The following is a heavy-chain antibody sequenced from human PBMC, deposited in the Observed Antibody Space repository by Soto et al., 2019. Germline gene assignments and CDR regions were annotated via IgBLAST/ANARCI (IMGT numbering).Heavy chain of an antibody. J-gene: IGHJ4*02. CDR2: INHSGST. CDR1: GGSFSGYY. CDR3: ARGRRALYYYDSRKYYFDY. D-gene: IGHD3-22*01. V-gene: IGHV4-34*01. Sequence: SETLSLTCAVYGGSFSGYYWSWIRQPPGKGLEWIGEINHSGSTNYNPSLKSRVTISVDTSKNQFSLKLSSVTAADTAVYYCARGRRALYYYDSRKYYFDYWGQGTLVTVSS.